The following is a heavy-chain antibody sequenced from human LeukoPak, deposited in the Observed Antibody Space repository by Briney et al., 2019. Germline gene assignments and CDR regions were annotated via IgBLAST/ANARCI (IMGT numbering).Heavy chain of an antibody. V-gene: IGHV4-61*05. J-gene: IGHJ3*02. Sequence: SQTLSLTCTVSGGSISTDSYYWGWIRQPPGKGLEWIGYIYYSGSTNYNPSLKSRVTISVDTSKNQFSLKLSSVTAADTAVYSCATENGEGAFDIWGQGTMVTVSS. D-gene: IGHD1-1*01. CDR2: IYYSGST. CDR3: ATENGEGAFDI. CDR1: GGSISTDSYY.